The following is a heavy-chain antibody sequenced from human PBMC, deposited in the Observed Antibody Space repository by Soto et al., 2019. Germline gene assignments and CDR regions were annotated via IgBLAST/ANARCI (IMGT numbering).Heavy chain of an antibody. CDR2: IIPLFATT. Sequence: QVQLVQSGAEVKKPGSTVKVSCNSSGGTFSRYAICWERQAPGQGLEWMGGIIPLFATTNYAQKFQGRGTINADESTSTVYVELSSLTSEDTAVYYCVPLHPLDIRGRPGLDVWGQGTTVTV. J-gene: IGHJ6*02. CDR1: GGTFSRYA. D-gene: IGHD5-12*01. CDR3: VPLHPLDIRGRPGLDV. V-gene: IGHV1-69*01.